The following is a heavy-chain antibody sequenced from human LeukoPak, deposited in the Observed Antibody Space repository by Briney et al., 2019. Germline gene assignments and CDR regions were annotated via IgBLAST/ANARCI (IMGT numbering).Heavy chain of an antibody. CDR3: ARAGDYDFWSGYLNYYYYYYMDV. CDR2: ISYDESNK. CDR1: GFTFSSAW. Sequence: PGGSLRLSCTASGFTFSSAWMSWVRQAPGKGLEWVAVISYDESNKYYADSVKGRFTISRDNSKNTLYLQMNSLRAEDTAVYYCARAGDYDFWSGYLNYYYYYYMDVWGKGTTVTVSS. V-gene: IGHV3-30*03. D-gene: IGHD3-3*01. J-gene: IGHJ6*03.